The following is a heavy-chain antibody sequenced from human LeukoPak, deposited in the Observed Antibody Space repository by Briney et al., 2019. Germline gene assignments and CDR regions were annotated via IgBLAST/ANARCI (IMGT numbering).Heavy chain of an antibody. CDR1: GGSISSGSYY. J-gene: IGHJ5*02. D-gene: IGHD6-19*01. CDR3: ARETGWNNWFDP. V-gene: IGHV4-61*02. Sequence: SQTLSLTCTVSGGSISSGSYYWSWIRQPAGKGLEWIGRIYTSGSTNYNPSLKSRVTISVDTSKNQFSLKLSSVTAADTAVYYCARETGWNNWFDPWGQGTLVTVSS. CDR2: IYTSGST.